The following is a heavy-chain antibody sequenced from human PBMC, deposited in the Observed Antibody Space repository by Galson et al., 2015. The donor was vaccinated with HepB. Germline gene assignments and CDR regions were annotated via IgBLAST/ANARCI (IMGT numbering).Heavy chain of an antibody. CDR1: GGTFSRHT. Sequence: SVKVSCKASGGTFSRHTISWLRQAPGQGLEWMGGIIPIFGSGNYAQKLRGRVTITADESKSTTYMELSSLRSEDTAVYYCARQYDTSGYYPYWGQGTLVTVSS. J-gene: IGHJ4*02. D-gene: IGHD3-22*01. CDR2: IIPIFGSG. V-gene: IGHV1-69*13. CDR3: ARQYDTSGYYPY.